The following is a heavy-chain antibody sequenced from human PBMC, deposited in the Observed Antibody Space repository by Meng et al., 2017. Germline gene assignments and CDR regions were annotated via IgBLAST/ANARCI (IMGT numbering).Heavy chain of an antibody. CDR3: ARVGYCSSTSCHQIDY. CDR2: ISAYNGNT. D-gene: IGHD2-2*01. V-gene: IGHV1-18*01. J-gene: IGHJ4*02. CDR1: GYTFTSYG. Sequence: QVKLWQSGAEVKKPGAAVKVSCKASGYTFTSYGISWVRQAPGQGLEWMGWISAYNGNTNYAQKLQGRVTMTTDTSTSTAYMELRSLRSDDTAVYYCARVGYCSSTSCHQIDYWGQGTLVTVSS.